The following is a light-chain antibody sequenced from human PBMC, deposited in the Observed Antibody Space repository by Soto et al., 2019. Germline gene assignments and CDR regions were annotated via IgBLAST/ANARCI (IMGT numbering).Light chain of an antibody. CDR1: QPISSW. CDR3: QQYYSYPQLT. Sequence: DIQMTQCPSSISASVGDRVTITCRASQPISSWLAWYQQVPGQAPYLLIYPASTLQSGVPSRFSGSGSGTDFTLTISCLQSEDFATYYCQQYYSYPQLTFGGGTKVDIK. J-gene: IGKJ4*01. V-gene: IGKV1-12*01. CDR2: PAS.